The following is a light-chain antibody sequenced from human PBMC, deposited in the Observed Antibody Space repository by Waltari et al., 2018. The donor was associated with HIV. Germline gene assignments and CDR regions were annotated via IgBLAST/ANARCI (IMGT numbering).Light chain of an antibody. CDR2: GAS. V-gene: IGKV3-20*01. CDR3: QQYGGSPMYT. CDR1: QSVSSNY. J-gene: IGKJ2*01. Sequence: EIVLTQSPGTLSLSPWERATLSCRASQSVSSNYLVWYQQKRGQAPRLLIYGASRRATGIPDRFSGSGSGTDFTLTISRLEPEDFAMYYCQQYGGSPMYTFGQGTKLEIK.